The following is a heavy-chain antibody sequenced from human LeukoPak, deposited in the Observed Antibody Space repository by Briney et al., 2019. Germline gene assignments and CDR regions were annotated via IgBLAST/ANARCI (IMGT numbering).Heavy chain of an antibody. CDR2: IKRDGSDN. CDR3: ARALYNRGWYPDYFAS. V-gene: IGHV3-7*01. D-gene: IGHD6-19*01. Sequence: PGGSLRLSCAASGFTFSNYWMSWVRQAPGKGLEWVANIKRDGSDNYYVGSVEGRFTISRDNAKNSLYLQMSSLRAEDTAIYYCARALYNRGWYPDYFASWGQGTLVTVSA. CDR1: GFTFSNYW. J-gene: IGHJ4*02.